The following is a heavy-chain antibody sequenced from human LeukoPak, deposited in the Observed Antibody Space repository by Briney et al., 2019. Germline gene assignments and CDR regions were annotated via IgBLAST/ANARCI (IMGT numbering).Heavy chain of an antibody. CDR2: ISPTSAYI. V-gene: IGHV3-21*04. CDR1: GFTLSGHS. J-gene: IGHJ2*01. Sequence: GGSLRLSCAATGFTLSGHSMNWVRQAPGKGLDWVSSISPTSAYIYYQDSVKGRFTISRDDAKNSLYLQMNSLRAEDTALYYCAKDRDRGSGSFWYFDLWGRGTLVTVSS. CDR3: AKDRDRGSGSFWYFDL. D-gene: IGHD3-10*01.